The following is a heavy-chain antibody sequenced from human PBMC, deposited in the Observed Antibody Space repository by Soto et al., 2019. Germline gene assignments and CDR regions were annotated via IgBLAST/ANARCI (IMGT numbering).Heavy chain of an antibody. Sequence: PSETLSLTCTVSGGSISSYYWSWIRQPPGKGLEWIGYIYYSGSTYYNPSLKSRVTISVDTSKNQFSLKLSSVTAADTAVYYCAGLLDDILTGYSTFDYWGQGTLVTVTS. CDR2: IYYSGST. CDR3: AGLLDDILTGYSTFDY. J-gene: IGHJ4*02. CDR1: GGSISSYY. V-gene: IGHV4-59*06. D-gene: IGHD3-9*01.